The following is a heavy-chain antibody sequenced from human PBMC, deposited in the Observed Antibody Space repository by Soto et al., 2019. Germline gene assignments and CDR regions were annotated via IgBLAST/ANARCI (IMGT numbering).Heavy chain of an antibody. CDR1: GFTFSSYG. CDR3: ARDRNYGVVPAAYFDY. CDR2: IWYDGSNK. Sequence: GGSLRLSCAASGFTFSSYGMHWVRQAPGKGLEWVAVIWYDGSNKYYADSVKGRFTISRDNSKNTLYLQMNSLRAEDTAVYYCARDRNYGVVPAAYFDYWGQGTLVTVSS. V-gene: IGHV3-33*01. J-gene: IGHJ4*02. D-gene: IGHD2-2*01.